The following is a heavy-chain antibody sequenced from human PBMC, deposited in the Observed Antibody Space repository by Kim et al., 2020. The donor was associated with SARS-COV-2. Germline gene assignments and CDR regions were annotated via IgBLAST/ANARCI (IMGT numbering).Heavy chain of an antibody. Sequence: GGSLRLSCAASGFTFSSYSMNWVRQAPGKGLEWVSYISSSSSTIYYADSVKGRFTISRDNAKNSLYLQMNSLRDEDTAVYYCARGWEVGATDYYYYYYGMDVWGQGTTVTVSS. CDR1: GFTFSSYS. D-gene: IGHD1-26*01. J-gene: IGHJ6*02. V-gene: IGHV3-48*02. CDR3: ARGWEVGATDYYYYYYGMDV. CDR2: ISSSSSTI.